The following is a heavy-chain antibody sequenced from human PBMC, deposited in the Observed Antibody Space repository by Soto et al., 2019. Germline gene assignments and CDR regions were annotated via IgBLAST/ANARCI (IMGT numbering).Heavy chain of an antibody. CDR2: IKFSRST. J-gene: IGHJ4*02. CDR1: GGSISSSVYY. CDR3: AREQDPPADAYNVGY. Sequence: QLQLQESGPGLVKPSETLSLTCSVSGGSISSSVYYWGWIRQPPGKGLEWIGSIKFSRSTSYNPSLKRRVTIAIDTSKNQFSLKLSSVTAADTAVYYCAREQDPPADAYNVGYWGLGTPVTVSS. V-gene: IGHV4-39*02. D-gene: IGHD1-1*01.